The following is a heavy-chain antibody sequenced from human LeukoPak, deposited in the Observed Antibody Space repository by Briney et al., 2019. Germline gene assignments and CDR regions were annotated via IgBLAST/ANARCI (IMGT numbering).Heavy chain of an antibody. CDR2: IYYSGST. Sequence: PSETLSLTCTVSGGSISSSSYYWGWIRQPPGKGLEWIGSIYYSGSTYYNPSLKSRVTISVDTSKNQFSLKLSSVTAADTAVYYCARLYFDWGYNWFDPWGQGTLVTVSS. CDR1: GGSISSSSYY. V-gene: IGHV4-39*01. D-gene: IGHD3-9*01. J-gene: IGHJ5*02. CDR3: ARLYFDWGYNWFDP.